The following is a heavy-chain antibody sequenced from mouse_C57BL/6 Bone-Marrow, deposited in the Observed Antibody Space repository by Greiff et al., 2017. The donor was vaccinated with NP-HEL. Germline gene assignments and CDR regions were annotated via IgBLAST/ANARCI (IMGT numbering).Heavy chain of an antibody. CDR2: ISPRDGST. V-gene: IGHV1-85*01. D-gene: IGHD1-1*01. CDR1: GYTFTSYD. J-gene: IGHJ2*01. CDR3: TNYYGSSNY. Sequence: VQLQESGPELVKPGASVTLSCKASGYTFTSYDINWVKQRPGQGLEWIGWISPRDGSTKYNEKFKGKATLTVDTSSRTSYMDLHSLTSEDSAVYFCTNYYGSSNYWGQGTTLTVSS.